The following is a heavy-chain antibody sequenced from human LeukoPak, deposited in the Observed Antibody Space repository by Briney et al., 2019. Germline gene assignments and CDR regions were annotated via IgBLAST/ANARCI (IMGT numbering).Heavy chain of an antibody. J-gene: IGHJ4*02. CDR2: IYYTGST. Sequence: PSETLSLTCTVSGGSISSYYWSWIRQPPGKGLEWIGYIYYTGSTNYNPPLTSRVNISVDTSKNQFSLNLTSVTAADTAVYYCARWGSIAVARFDYWGQGTLVTVSS. CDR1: GGSISSYY. D-gene: IGHD6-6*01. CDR3: ARWGSIAVARFDY. V-gene: IGHV4-59*01.